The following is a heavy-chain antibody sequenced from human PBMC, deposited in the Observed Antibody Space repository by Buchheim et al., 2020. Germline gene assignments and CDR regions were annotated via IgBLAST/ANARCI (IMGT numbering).Heavy chain of an antibody. CDR2: ISASGGNT. D-gene: IGHD3-22*01. CDR3: ARYYDSSAYQERFDP. V-gene: IGHV3-23*01. Sequence: EVQLLESGGGLVQPGGSLTLSCAASGFTFSNYAMTWVRQAPGKGLEWVSAISASGGNTHYADSVRGRFTVSRDNSKNKLYLQMSSLRAEDTAVYFCARYYDSSAYQERFDPWGQGT. CDR1: GFTFSNYA. J-gene: IGHJ5*02.